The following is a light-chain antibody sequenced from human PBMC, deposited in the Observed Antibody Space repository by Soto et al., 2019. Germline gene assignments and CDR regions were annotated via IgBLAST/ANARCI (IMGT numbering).Light chain of an antibody. CDR1: NIGSKH. CDR2: DDS. Sequence: SYELTQAPSVSVAPGQTARITCGGNNIGSKHVHWYQQRPGQAPILVVYDDSDRPSGIPHRFSGSNSGNTATLTISSVEAGDEADYYCQVRDSSRDDLVFGGGTKLTVL. V-gene: IGLV3-21*02. J-gene: IGLJ2*01. CDR3: QVRDSSRDDLV.